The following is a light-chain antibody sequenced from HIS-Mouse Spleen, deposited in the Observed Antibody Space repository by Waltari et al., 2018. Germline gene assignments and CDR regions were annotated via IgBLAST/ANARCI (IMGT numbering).Light chain of an antibody. Sequence: QSALTQPASVSGSPGQSTTISCTGTSSDVGGYNYVSWYQQHPGKAPKLLIYEVSNRPSGVSNRFSGSTSGNTASLTISGLQAEDEADYYCSSYTSSSSWVFGGGTKLTVL. J-gene: IGLJ3*02. CDR2: EVS. CDR1: SSDVGGYNY. V-gene: IGLV2-14*01. CDR3: SSYTSSSSWV.